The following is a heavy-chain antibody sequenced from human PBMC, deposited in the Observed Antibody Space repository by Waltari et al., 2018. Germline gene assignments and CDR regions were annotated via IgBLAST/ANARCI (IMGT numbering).Heavy chain of an antibody. CDR2: IIPTFGTA. J-gene: IGHJ1*01. CDR3: ARGGSSRTAEYFQH. V-gene: IGHV1-69*08. D-gene: IGHD6-13*01. CDR1: GGTFSSYA. Sequence: QVQLVQSGAEVKKPGSSVKVSCKASGGTFSSYAISWVRQAPGQGLEWMGRIIPTFGTANYAQKFQGRVTITADKSTSTAYMELSSLRSEDTAVYYCARGGSSRTAEYFQHWGQGTLVTVPS.